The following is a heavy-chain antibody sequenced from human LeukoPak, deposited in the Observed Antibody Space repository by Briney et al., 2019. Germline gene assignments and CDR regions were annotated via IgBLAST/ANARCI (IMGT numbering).Heavy chain of an antibody. J-gene: IGHJ4*02. CDR2: ITKDGGNQ. CDR1: GLTFCGPP. CDR3: ASELFVGATSAFDC. V-gene: IGHV3-30*04. D-gene: IGHD1-26*01. Sequence: GGSLRLSCAASGLTFCGPPMHRVRQAPGKGLEWVAVITKDGGNQYYADTVKGRFTISRDNSKNTLDLQMSSLRPEDTALYCCASELFVGATSAFDCWGQGTLVTVSS.